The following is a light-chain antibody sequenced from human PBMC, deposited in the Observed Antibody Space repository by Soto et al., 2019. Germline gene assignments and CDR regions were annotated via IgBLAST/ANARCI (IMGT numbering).Light chain of an antibody. J-gene: IGLJ1*01. Sequence: QSVLTQPPSASGSPGQSVAISCTGTSSDVGGQNYVSWYQQHPGKAPKLIIYAVTERPSGVPDRFSGSKSGTSASLAISGLRSEDEADYYCAAWDDSLSGEVFGTGTKVTVL. CDR1: SSDVGGQNY. CDR3: AAWDDSLSGEV. V-gene: IGLV2-8*01. CDR2: AVT.